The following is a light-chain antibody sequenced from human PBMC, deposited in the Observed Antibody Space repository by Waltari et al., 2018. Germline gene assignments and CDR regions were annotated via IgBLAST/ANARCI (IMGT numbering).Light chain of an antibody. V-gene: IGLV2-23*02. Sequence: QSALTQPASVSGSPGQSITLSCTGSSGDIGSFDLVSWYQQHPGRAPKLIIYEVTKRPSGVSNRFSASKSGNTASLTISGLQAEDEADYHCCSYAGSSTYSYVFGPGTKVSVL. CDR1: SGDIGSFDL. J-gene: IGLJ1*01. CDR3: CSYAGSSTYSYV. CDR2: EVT.